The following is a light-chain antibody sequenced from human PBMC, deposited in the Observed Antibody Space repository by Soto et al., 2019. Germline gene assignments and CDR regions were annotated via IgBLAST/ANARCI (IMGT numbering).Light chain of an antibody. CDR3: QQFYSIPYT. V-gene: IGKV4-1*01. CDR2: WTS. CDR1: HNILYSVNNKNY. Sequence: DIVMTQSPDSLAVSLGERATINCTSSHNILYSVNNKNYIGWYQQKPRQPPKLLIYWTSIRESGVPDRFSGSRSATDFTLTISSLQAEDVAVYYCQQFYSIPYTFGQGTKVEIK. J-gene: IGKJ2*01.